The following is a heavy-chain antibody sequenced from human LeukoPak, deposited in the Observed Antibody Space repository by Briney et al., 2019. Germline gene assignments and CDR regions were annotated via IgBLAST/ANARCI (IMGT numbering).Heavy chain of an antibody. J-gene: IGHJ4*02. CDR3: ARDRDSSGYSRTFDY. Sequence: GASVKVSCKAPGYTFTSYGISWVRQAPGQGLEWMGWISAYNGNTNYAQKLQGRVTMTTDTSTSTAYMELRSLRSDDTAVYYCARDRDSSGYSRTFDYWGQGTLVTVSS. V-gene: IGHV1-18*01. D-gene: IGHD3-22*01. CDR2: ISAYNGNT. CDR1: GYTFTSYG.